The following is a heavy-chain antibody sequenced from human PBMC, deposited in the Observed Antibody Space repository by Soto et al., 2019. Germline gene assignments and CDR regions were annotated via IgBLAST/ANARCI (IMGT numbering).Heavy chain of an antibody. D-gene: IGHD2-21*02. CDR2: SYYSGRT. J-gene: IGHJ4*02. V-gene: IGHV4-39*01. Sequence: SETLSLTCIVSGESISSSSYYWGWIRQPPGKGLEWSGRSYYSGRTYYNPSFKSRVTISIDTSKNQFSLKLSSVTATDTAVYYCARQRTTVVTQAYFDHWGQGALVTVSS. CDR3: ARQRTTVVTQAYFDH. CDR1: GESISSSSYY.